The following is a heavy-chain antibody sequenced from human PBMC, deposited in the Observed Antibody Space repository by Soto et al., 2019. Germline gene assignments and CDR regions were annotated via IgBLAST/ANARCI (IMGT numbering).Heavy chain of an antibody. CDR1: GFVFRNYA. Sequence: GSLRLSCAASGFVFRNYATTWVRQAPGKGLEWVSAITGSGDSAYYADAVKGRFTISRDNSNNTLSLQMNSLRADDTAVYYCARETWYYFHEWGQGVLVTV. CDR3: ARETWYYFHE. V-gene: IGHV3-23*01. J-gene: IGHJ4*02. CDR2: ITGSGDSA. D-gene: IGHD2-8*02.